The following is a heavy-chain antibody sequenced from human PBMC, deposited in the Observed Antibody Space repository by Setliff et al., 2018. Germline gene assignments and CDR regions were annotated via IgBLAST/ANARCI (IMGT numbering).Heavy chain of an antibody. J-gene: IGHJ4*02. CDR2: INSDESRT. CDR1: GFTFSSYA. CDR3: ARDLVGATADF. V-gene: IGHV3-74*01. D-gene: IGHD1-26*01. Sequence: GKSLKISCAASGFTFSSYAMSWVRQGPGKGLEWVARINSDESRTNYAGSMKGRFTISRDNARNTVYLQMNSLRAEDTAVYYCARDLVGATADFWGQGTLVTVSS.